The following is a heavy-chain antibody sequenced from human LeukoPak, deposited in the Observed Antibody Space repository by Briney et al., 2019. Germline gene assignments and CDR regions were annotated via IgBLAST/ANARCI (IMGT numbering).Heavy chain of an antibody. J-gene: IGHJ1*01. V-gene: IGHV3-7*01. Sequence: PGGSLRLSCAASGFTFSSYWMSWVRQAPGKGLEWVANIKQDGSEKYYVDSVKGRFTISRDNAKNSLYLQMNSLRAEDTAVYYCAKDPYGDYGGYFQHWGQGTLVTVSS. CDR2: IKQDGSEK. CDR3: AKDPYGDYGGYFQH. CDR1: GFTFSSYW. D-gene: IGHD4-17*01.